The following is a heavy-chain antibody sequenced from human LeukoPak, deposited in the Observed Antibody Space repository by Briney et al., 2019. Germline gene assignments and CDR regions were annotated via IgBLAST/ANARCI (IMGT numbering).Heavy chain of an antibody. J-gene: IGHJ5*02. CDR1: GGSISSSSYY. CDR2: IYYSGST. V-gene: IGHV4-39*07. Sequence: SETLSLTCTVSGGSISSSSYYWGWIRQPPGKGLEWIGSIYYSGSTYYNPSLKSRVTISVDTSKNQFSLKLTSVTAADTAVYYCARVEATISGGWFDPWGQGTLVTVSS. D-gene: IGHD3-3*01. CDR3: ARVEATISGGWFDP.